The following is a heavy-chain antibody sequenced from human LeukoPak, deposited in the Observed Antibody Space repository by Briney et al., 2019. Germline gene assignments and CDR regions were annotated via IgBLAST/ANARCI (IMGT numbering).Heavy chain of an antibody. Sequence: ASVKVSCKASGYTFTGSYMHWLRQAPGQGLEWMGWINSNSGGTNYAQKFQGRVTMTRDTSMTTAYMELSRLTFDDTALYYCARSRSGIAVAAGLGGLFDFWGQGSLVTVSS. CDR3: ARSRSGIAVAAGLGGLFDF. J-gene: IGHJ4*02. CDR1: GYTFTGSY. D-gene: IGHD6-19*01. V-gene: IGHV1-2*02. CDR2: INSNSGGT.